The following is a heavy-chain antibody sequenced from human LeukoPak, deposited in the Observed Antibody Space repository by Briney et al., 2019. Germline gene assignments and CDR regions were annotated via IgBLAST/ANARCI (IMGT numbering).Heavy chain of an antibody. CDR1: RFTFSSYS. CDR3: ARDPYYGSNSRYYYYYGMDV. D-gene: IGHD4-23*01. CDR2: ISSSGSYI. Sequence: GGSLRLSCAASRFTFSSYSMNWVRQAPGKGLEWVSSISSSGSYIYYADSVKGRFTISRDNAKNSLYLQINSLKAEDRAVYYCARDPYYGSNSRYYYYYGMDVWGQGTTVTVSS. J-gene: IGHJ6*02. V-gene: IGHV3-21*01.